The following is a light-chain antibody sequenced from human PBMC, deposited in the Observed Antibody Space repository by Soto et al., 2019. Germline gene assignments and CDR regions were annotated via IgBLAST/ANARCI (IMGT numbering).Light chain of an antibody. CDR1: QSISSY. CDR3: QRSFSTPLT. V-gene: IGKV1-39*01. CDR2: AAS. J-gene: IGKJ4*01. Sequence: DIKMTQSPSSLSASVGDRVTITCRASQSISSYLHWYQQKPGKAPKLLIYAASSLQSGVPSRFSGSGSGADFTLTISSLQPEDFATYYCQRSFSTPLTFGGGTKVEIK.